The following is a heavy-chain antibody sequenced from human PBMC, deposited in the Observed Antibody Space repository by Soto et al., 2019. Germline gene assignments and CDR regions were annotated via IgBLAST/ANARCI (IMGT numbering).Heavy chain of an antibody. V-gene: IGHV2-5*01. CDR3: AHSRTITSRCFDN. CDR1: EFSLSTSGVG. J-gene: IGHJ4*02. Sequence: SGPTLVNPTQTLTLTCSFSEFSLSTSGVGVGWIRQPPGKALEWLAVIYWNDDKRYSPALKSRLTITKDSPKNQVVLTMTNVEPVDTGTYYCAHSRTITSRCFDNWGQGTLVTVSS. D-gene: IGHD6-6*01. CDR2: IYWNDDK.